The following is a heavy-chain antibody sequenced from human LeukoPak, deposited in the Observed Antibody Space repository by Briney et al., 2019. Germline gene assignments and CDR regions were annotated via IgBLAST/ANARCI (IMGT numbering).Heavy chain of an antibody. V-gene: IGHV1-2*06. D-gene: IGHD3-22*01. J-gene: IGHJ4*02. Sequence: ASVKVSCKASGYTFTGYHMHWVRQAPGQGLEWMGRINPNSGDTNYAQKLQGRVTMTTDTSTSTAYMELRSLRSDDTAVYYCARAPRITMIVVAIDYWGQGTLVTVSS. CDR1: GYTFTGYH. CDR2: INPNSGDT. CDR3: ARAPRITMIVVAIDY.